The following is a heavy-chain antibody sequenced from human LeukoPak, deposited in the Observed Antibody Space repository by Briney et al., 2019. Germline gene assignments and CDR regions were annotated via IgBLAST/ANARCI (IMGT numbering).Heavy chain of an antibody. Sequence: GESLKISCKGSGDSFTSYWIAWVRQMPGKGLEWMGIIYPTDSDIRYSPSFQGHVTISVDRSISTAYLQWSSLKASDTAMYFCARHSRTYCPGTTCSLDYWGQGTLVTVSS. J-gene: IGHJ4*02. D-gene: IGHD2-8*02. CDR3: ARHSRTYCPGTTCSLDY. V-gene: IGHV5-51*01. CDR1: GDSFTSYW. CDR2: IYPTDSDI.